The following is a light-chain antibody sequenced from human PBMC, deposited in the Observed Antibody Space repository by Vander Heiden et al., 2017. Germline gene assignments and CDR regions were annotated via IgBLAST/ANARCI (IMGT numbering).Light chain of an antibody. CDR1: QSFSSNY. V-gene: IGKV3-20*01. CDR2: GAT. J-gene: IGKJ1*01. CDR3: QQYHASPRT. Sequence: EIVLTQSPGTLSLSPGARGTLSCRASQSFSSNYLAWYQQKPGQAPRLLIYGATNRATGIPDRFSGSGSGTDFTLTISRLEPEDFAVYYCQQYHASPRTFGPGTKVELK.